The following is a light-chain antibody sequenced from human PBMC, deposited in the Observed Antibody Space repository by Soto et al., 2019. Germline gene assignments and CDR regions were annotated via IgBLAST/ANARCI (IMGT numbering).Light chain of an antibody. V-gene: IGLV2-8*01. CDR2: EVT. Sequence: QSALTQPSSASGSPGESVTMSCTGTSRDVGAYVYVSWFQQHPGKAPKLLIYEVTKRPSGVPDRFSGSRSGNTASLTVSGLQVEDEADYYCSSYAGTNNFVVFGGGTKLTVL. CDR3: SSYAGTNNFVV. CDR1: SRDVGAYVY. J-gene: IGLJ2*01.